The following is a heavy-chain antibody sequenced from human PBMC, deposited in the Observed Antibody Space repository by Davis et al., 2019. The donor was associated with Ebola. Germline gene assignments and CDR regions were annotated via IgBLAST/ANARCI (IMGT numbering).Heavy chain of an antibody. V-gene: IGHV3-23*01. CDR3: ARSPGGYVMELLVYYYYGMDV. Sequence: GESLKISCAASGFTFSNYAMSWVRQAPGKGLEWVSSFSVGGGITNYAGSVRGRFTISRDNAKNSLYLQMNSLRDEDTAVYYCARSPGGYVMELLVYYYYGMDVWGKGTTVTVSS. D-gene: IGHD1-26*01. CDR1: GFTFSNYA. J-gene: IGHJ6*04. CDR2: FSVGGGIT.